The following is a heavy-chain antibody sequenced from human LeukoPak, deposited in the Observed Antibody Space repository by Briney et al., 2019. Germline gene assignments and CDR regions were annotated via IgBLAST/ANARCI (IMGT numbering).Heavy chain of an antibody. V-gene: IGHV3-21*01. CDR2: ISSSSSYI. D-gene: IGHD6-19*01. CDR1: GFTFSSYI. J-gene: IGHJ4*02. CDR3: ARDRTVAGRFDY. Sequence: GGSLRLSCAASGFTFSSYIMNWVRQAPGKGLEWVSSISSSSSYINYADSVKGRFTISRDNAKNSLYLQMNSLRAEDTAVYYCARDRTVAGRFDYWGQGTLVTVSS.